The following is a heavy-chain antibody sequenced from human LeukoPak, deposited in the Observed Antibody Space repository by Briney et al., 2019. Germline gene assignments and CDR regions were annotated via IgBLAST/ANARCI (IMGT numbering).Heavy chain of an antibody. CDR2: INHSGST. CDR1: GGSFSGYY. Sequence: TSETLSLTCAVYGGSFSGYYWSWIRQPPGKGLEWIGEINHSGSTNYNPSLKSRVTISVDTSKNQFSLKLSSVTAADTAVYYCASGTNQKGVIDWGQGTLVTVSS. CDR3: ASGTNQKGVID. J-gene: IGHJ4*02. D-gene: IGHD3-10*01. V-gene: IGHV4-34*01.